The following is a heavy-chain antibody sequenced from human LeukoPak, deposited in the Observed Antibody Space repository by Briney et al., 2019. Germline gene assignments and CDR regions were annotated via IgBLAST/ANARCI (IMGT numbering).Heavy chain of an antibody. Sequence: PGGSLRLSCAASGFTFSSYWIHWVRQAPGKGLVWVSRINNDGSSTNYADSVKGRLTISRDNAKNTLYLQMNSLRAEDTAVYYCARGTRSGAFDVWGQGTMVTVSS. CDR1: GFTFSSYW. D-gene: IGHD2-2*01. CDR3: ARGTRSGAFDV. CDR2: INNDGSST. J-gene: IGHJ3*01. V-gene: IGHV3-74*01.